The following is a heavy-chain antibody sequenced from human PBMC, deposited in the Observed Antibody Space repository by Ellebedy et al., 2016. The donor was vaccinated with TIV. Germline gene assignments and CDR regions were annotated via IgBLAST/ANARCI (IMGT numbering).Heavy chain of an antibody. CDR1: GGSISSSGSY. J-gene: IGHJ3*02. V-gene: IGHV4-39*07. CDR3: ARGRSFEAFDI. Sequence: SETLSLTCSVSGGSISSSGSYWDWIRQPPGTGLEWIGSIYYSGSTHYNPSLKSRVTISIETSRNQFSLKLSSVTAADTAVYYCARGRSFEAFDIWGQGTMVTVSS. CDR2: IYYSGST.